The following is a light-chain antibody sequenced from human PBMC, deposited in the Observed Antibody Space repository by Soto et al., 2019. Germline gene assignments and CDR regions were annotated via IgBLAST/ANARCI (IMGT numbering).Light chain of an antibody. CDR3: LQYLAYYRT. J-gene: IGKJ1*01. V-gene: IGKV1-5*03. Sequence: DIQMTQSPSTLSASVGDSVTITCRASQIIYSWLAWYQQKPGNAPKLLIYKSSTVERGVPSRVSGSRSATEFSLTIDSLQPDEFATYYGLQYLAYYRTCGQGTKVEIK. CDR2: KSS. CDR1: QIIYSW.